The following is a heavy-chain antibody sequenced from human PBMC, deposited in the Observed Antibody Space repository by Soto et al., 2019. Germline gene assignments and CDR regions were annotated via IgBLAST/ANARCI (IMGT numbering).Heavy chain of an antibody. D-gene: IGHD3-10*01. CDR2: INHSGST. CDR3: ASEMVRGVIPPQGYGMDV. J-gene: IGHJ6*02. CDR1: GGSFSGYY. V-gene: IGHV4-34*01. Sequence: ETLSLTCAVYGGSFSGYYWSWIRQPPGKGLEWIGEINHSGSTNYNPSLKSRVTISVDTSKNQFSLKLSSVTAADTAVYYCASEMVRGVIPPQGYGMDVWGQGTTVTVSS.